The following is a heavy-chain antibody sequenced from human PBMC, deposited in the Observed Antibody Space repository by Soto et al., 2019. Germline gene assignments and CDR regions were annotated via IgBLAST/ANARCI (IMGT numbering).Heavy chain of an antibody. D-gene: IGHD3-22*01. V-gene: IGHV3-7*05. CDR1: GFTFSSYW. J-gene: IGHJ4*02. Sequence: GSLRLSCAASGFTFSSYWMSWVRQAPGKGLEWVANIKQDGSEKYYVDSVKGRFTISRDNAKNSLYLQMNSLRAEDTAVYYCASVGYYYDSSGYYEYYFDYWGQGTLVTVSS. CDR3: ASVGYYYDSSGYYEYYFDY. CDR2: IKQDGSEK.